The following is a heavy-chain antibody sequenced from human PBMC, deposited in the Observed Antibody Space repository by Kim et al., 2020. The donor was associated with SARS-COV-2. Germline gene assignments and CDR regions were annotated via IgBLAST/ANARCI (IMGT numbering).Heavy chain of an antibody. CDR3: ARVGHYVVDSSGYGPYYFDY. J-gene: IGHJ4*02. Sequence: SVKVSCKASGGTFSSYAISWVRQAPGQGLEWMGGIIPIFGTANYAQKFQGRVTITADESTSTAYMELSSLRSEDTAVYYCARVGHYVVDSSGYGPYYFDYWGQGTLVTVSS. CDR2: IIPIFGTA. V-gene: IGHV1-69*13. CDR1: GGTFSSYA. D-gene: IGHD3-22*01.